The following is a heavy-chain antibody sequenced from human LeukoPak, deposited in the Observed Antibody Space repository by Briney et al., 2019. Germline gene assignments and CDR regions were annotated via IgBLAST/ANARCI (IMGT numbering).Heavy chain of an antibody. CDR1: GYSFTNYG. CDR2: IGTYNGKT. D-gene: IGHD1-26*01. Sequence: AASVKVSCKASGYSFTNYGISWLRQAPGQGLEWVAWIGTYNGKTTYAQKLQGRVTMTTDTSTSTAYMELRSLRSDDTAVYYCARVGGSYGGNYMDVWGKGTTVTVSS. J-gene: IGHJ6*03. V-gene: IGHV1-18*01. CDR3: ARVGGSYGGNYMDV.